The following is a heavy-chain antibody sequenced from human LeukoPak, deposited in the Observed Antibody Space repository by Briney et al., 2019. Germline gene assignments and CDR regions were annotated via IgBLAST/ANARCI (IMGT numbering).Heavy chain of an antibody. Sequence: ASVKVSCKVSGYTLTELSMHWVRQAPGKGLEWMGGFDPEDGETIYAQKFQGRVTITADESTSTAYMELSSLRSEDTAVYYCARSFIVVVPAANYYYYGMDVWGQGTTVTVSS. CDR1: GYTLTELS. CDR2: FDPEDGET. D-gene: IGHD2-2*01. CDR3: ARSFIVVVPAANYYYYGMDV. J-gene: IGHJ6*02. V-gene: IGHV1-24*01.